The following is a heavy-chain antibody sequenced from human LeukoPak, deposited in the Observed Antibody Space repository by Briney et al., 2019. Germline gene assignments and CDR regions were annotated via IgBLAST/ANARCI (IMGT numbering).Heavy chain of an antibody. Sequence: ASVKVSCKASGYTFTGHSMYWVRQAPGQGLEWMGWIKPNSGGTNYAQKFQGRVTMTRDTSISTAYMELSRRRSDDTAVYYCARGPHGRIYDILTGFDYWGQGTLVTVSS. V-gene: IGHV1-2*02. CDR1: GYTFTGHS. J-gene: IGHJ4*02. CDR2: IKPNSGGT. D-gene: IGHD3-9*01. CDR3: ARGPHGRIYDILTGFDY.